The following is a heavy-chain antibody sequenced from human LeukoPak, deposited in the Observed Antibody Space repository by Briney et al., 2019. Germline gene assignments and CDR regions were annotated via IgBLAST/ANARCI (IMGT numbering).Heavy chain of an antibody. V-gene: IGHV4-59*08. CDR3: ARHFGARTVTGPFDY. D-gene: IGHD4-17*01. CDR2: FYSSGST. J-gene: IGHJ4*02. CDR1: VDPQNRYH. Sequence: PSETLSLTCTVSVDPQNRYHWSCLPQPTERGLVGIGYFYSSGSTNYNPSLKSRVTVSVDASKNQFSLKLSSVTAADTAVYYCARHFGARTVTGPFDYWGQGTLVTVSS.